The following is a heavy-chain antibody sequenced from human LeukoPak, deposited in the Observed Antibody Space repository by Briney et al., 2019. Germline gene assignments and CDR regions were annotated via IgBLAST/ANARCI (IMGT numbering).Heavy chain of an antibody. Sequence: SETLSLTCTVSGGSISSGDYYWSWIRQPPGKGLEWIGYIYYCGSTYYNPSLKSRVTISVDTSKNQFSLKLSSVTAADTAVYYCARARLFDWLLPFDYWGQGTLVTVSS. V-gene: IGHV4-30-4*01. CDR2: IYYCGST. CDR1: GGSISSGDYY. CDR3: ARARLFDWLLPFDY. J-gene: IGHJ4*02. D-gene: IGHD3-9*01.